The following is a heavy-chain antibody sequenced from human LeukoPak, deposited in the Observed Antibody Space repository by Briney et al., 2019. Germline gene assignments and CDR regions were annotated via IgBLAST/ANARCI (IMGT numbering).Heavy chain of an antibody. Sequence: SETLSLTCTVSGGSISSYYWSWIRQPPGKGLEWIGYIYYSGSTNYNPSLKSRVTISVDTSKNQFSLKLSSVTAADTAVYYCARVLRDPGYYYDSSGLYYFDYWAQGTLVTVSS. V-gene: IGHV4-59*01. CDR2: IYYSGST. J-gene: IGHJ4*02. CDR3: ARVLRDPGYYYDSSGLYYFDY. CDR1: GGSISSYY. D-gene: IGHD3-22*01.